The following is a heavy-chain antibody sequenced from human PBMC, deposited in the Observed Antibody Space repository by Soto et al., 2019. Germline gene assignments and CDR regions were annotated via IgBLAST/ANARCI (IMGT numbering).Heavy chain of an antibody. D-gene: IGHD3-9*01. Sequence: QVQLVESGGGVVQPGRSLRLSCAASGFTLSRFGMHWVRQAPGKGLEWVAVIWYDGSNTYYADSVKGRFTVSRDNPKKTLYLQMNRLIAEDAAVDYCARSSFDWVAFAIWGPGTVVTVSA. J-gene: IGHJ3*02. V-gene: IGHV3-33*01. CDR2: IWYDGSNT. CDR3: ARSSFDWVAFAI. CDR1: GFTLSRFG.